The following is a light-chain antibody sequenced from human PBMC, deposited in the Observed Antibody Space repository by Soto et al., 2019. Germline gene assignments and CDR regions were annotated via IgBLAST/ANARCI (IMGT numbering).Light chain of an antibody. V-gene: IGKV1-5*01. CDR1: QSISSW. CDR3: QQYNSYSPWT. CDR2: DAS. J-gene: IGKJ1*01. Sequence: DIQITQSPSTLSASVGERVTITCLASQSISSWLAWYQQKPEKAPKVPIYDASSLESGVPSRFIGSGSGTDFTLTISSLQPDDLATYYCQQYNSYSPWTFGQGTKV.